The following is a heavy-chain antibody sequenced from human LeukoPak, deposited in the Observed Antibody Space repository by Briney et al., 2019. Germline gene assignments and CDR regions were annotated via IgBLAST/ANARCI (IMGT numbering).Heavy chain of an antibody. D-gene: IGHD2-8*01. CDR2: FDPEDGET. V-gene: IGHV1-24*01. CDR1: GYTLTELS. Sequence: ASVKVSCKVSGYTLTELSMHWVRQAPGKGLEWMGGFDPEDGETIYAQKFQGRATMTEDTSTDTAYMELSSLRSEDTAVYYCATDARYCTNGVCPYNWFDPWGQGTLVTVSS. CDR3: ATDARYCTNGVCPYNWFDP. J-gene: IGHJ5*02.